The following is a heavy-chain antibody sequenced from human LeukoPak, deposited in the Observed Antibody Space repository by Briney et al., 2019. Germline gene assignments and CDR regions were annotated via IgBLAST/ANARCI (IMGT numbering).Heavy chain of an antibody. CDR1: GFTFSSYE. CDR3: AKGALETGYGGDSN. V-gene: IGHV3-23*01. CDR2: ISGSGGST. J-gene: IGHJ4*02. Sequence: QPGGSLRLSCAASGFTFSSYEMNWVRQAPGKGLEWVSAISGSGGSTYYVDSVKGRFTISRDNSRNTLYLQMNSLRAEDTAVYYCAKGALETGYGGDSNWGQGTLVTVSS. D-gene: IGHD3-9*01.